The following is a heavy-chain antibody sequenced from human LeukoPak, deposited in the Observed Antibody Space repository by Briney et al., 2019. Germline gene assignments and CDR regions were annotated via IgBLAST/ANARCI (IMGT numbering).Heavy chain of an antibody. V-gene: IGHV3-23*01. D-gene: IGHD2-8*01. Sequence: PGGSLRLSCAASGFTFSSYAMSWVRQAPGKGLEWVSAISGTGSSTYSADSVKGRFTISRDNSKNTVYLQMNSLGGEDAAVYYCAKELMGFDYWGQGTLVTVSS. CDR3: AKELMGFDY. J-gene: IGHJ4*02. CDR2: ISGTGSST. CDR1: GFTFSSYA.